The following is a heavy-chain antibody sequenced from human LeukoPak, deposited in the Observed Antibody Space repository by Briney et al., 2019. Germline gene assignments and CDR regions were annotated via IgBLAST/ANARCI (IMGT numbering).Heavy chain of an antibody. V-gene: IGHV4-34*01. CDR3: ARGKIVVVPAAILTDAFDI. J-gene: IGHJ3*02. CDR2: INHSGST. CDR1: GGSFSGYY. Sequence: SETLSLTCAVYGGSFSGYYWSWIRQPPGKGLEWIGEINHSGSTNYNPSLKSRVTISVDTPKNQFSLKLSSVTAADMAVYYCARGKIVVVPAAILTDAFDIWGQGTMVTVSS. D-gene: IGHD2-2*02.